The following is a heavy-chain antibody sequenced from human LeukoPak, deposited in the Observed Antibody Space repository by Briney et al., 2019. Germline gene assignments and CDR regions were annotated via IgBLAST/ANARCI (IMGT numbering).Heavy chain of an antibody. Sequence: SETLSLTCAVYGGSFSGYYWSWIRQSPGKGLEWIGEIKYTGSTNYNPSVKSRVTISGDTSKNQFSLHLSSVTAADTAVYYCARLGYCRGGSCNSYFQHWGQGTLVTVSS. CDR2: IKYTGST. D-gene: IGHD2-15*01. V-gene: IGHV4-34*01. J-gene: IGHJ1*01. CDR3: ARLGYCRGGSCNSYFQH. CDR1: GGSFSGYY.